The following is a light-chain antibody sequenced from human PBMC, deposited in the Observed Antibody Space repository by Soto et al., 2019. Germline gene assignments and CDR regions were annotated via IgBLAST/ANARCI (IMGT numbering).Light chain of an antibody. J-gene: IGLJ1*01. Sequence: QSVLTQPASVSGSPGQSITISCTGTSSDVGSYNLVSWYHQHRGKAPKLMIYEVSKRPSGVSNRFSGSKSGNTASLTISGLQAEDETDYYCCSYAGSSTPEVFGTGTKLTVL. CDR2: EVS. CDR1: SSDVGSYNL. V-gene: IGLV2-23*02. CDR3: CSYAGSSTPEV.